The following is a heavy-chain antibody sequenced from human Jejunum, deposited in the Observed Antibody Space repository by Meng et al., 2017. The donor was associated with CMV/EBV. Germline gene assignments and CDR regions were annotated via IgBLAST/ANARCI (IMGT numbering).Heavy chain of an antibody. Sequence: QVHLVQPGSELKRPGASVKVSCKAFGYTFTSYTMNWVRQAPGQGLEWMGWINTNPANPTYAQGFTGRFVFSLDTSFRTAYLQISSLKAEDTAVYYCARVAPSGYRYFDYWGQGTLVTVSS. CDR3: ARVAPSGYRYFDY. V-gene: IGHV7-4-1*02. CDR2: INTNPANP. D-gene: IGHD3-3*01. J-gene: IGHJ4*02. CDR1: GYTFTSYT.